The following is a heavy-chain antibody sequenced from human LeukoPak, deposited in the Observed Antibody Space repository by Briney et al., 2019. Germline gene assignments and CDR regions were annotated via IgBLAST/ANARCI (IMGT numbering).Heavy chain of an antibody. J-gene: IGHJ4*02. Sequence: GGSLRLSCAASGFTFSTYAMSWVHQAPGKGLEWVSGFSGSGGNTYYADSVRGRFTISRDNSKNTLYLQMNSLRAEDTAVYYCAKAGGRREQGDNYFDYWGQGTLVTVSS. CDR3: AKAGGRREQGDNYFDY. D-gene: IGHD1-26*01. CDR2: FSGSGGNT. CDR1: GFTFSTYA. V-gene: IGHV3-23*01.